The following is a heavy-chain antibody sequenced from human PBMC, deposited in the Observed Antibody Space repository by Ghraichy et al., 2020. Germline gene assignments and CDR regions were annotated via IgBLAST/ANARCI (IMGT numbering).Heavy chain of an antibody. CDR3: ASASDYYDSSGYPGYYYGMDV. Sequence: ASVKVSCKAAGYTFTSYDINWVRQATGQGLEWMGWMNPNSGNTGYAQKFQGRVTMTRNTSISTAYMELSSLRSEDTAVYYCASASDYYDSSGYPGYYYGMDVWGQGTTVTVSS. V-gene: IGHV1-8*01. CDR2: MNPNSGNT. J-gene: IGHJ6*02. CDR1: GYTFTSYD. D-gene: IGHD3-22*01.